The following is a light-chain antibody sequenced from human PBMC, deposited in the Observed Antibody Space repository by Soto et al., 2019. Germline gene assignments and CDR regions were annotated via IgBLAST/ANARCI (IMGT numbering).Light chain of an antibody. CDR1: QGISSY. CDR2: AAS. V-gene: IGKV1-8*01. CDR3: QQYYSYPHA. Sequence: AIRMTQSPSSLSASTGDRVTITCRASQGISSYLAWYQQKPGKAPKLLIYAASTLQCGVPSRFSGSGSGTGFTLTFSCLQSEDFATYVCQQYYSYPHAFGPGTKVHIK. J-gene: IGKJ3*01.